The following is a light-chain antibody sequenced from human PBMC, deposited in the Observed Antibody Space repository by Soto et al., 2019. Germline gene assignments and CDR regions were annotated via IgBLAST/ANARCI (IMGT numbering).Light chain of an antibody. CDR3: MQALQTPT. V-gene: IGKV2-28*01. CDR1: QSLLHSNGYNY. Sequence: DIVMTQSPLSLPVTPGEPASISCRSSQSLLHSNGYNYLDWYLQKPGQSPQLLIYLGSNRASGDPDRFSGSGSGTDFTLKISRVDAEDVGVYYCMQALQTPTFGGGTKVEIK. CDR2: LGS. J-gene: IGKJ4*01.